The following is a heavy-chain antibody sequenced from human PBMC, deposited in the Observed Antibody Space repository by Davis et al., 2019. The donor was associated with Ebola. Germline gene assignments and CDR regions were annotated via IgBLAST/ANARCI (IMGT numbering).Heavy chain of an antibody. CDR3: ARGIAVAVANWFDP. D-gene: IGHD6-19*01. J-gene: IGHJ5*02. CDR2: IDYSGST. Sequence: MPSETLSLTCAVYGGSFSGYYWSWIRQPPGKGLEWIGYIDYSGSTNYNPSPKSRVTISVDTSKNQFSLKLSSVTAADTAVYYCARGIAVAVANWFDPWGQGTLVTVSS. V-gene: IGHV4-59*01. CDR1: GGSFSGYY.